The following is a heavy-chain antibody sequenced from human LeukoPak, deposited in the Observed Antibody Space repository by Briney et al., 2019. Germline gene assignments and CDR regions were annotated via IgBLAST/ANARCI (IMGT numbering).Heavy chain of an antibody. CDR3: ARTSIAAREADY. D-gene: IGHD6-6*01. CDR2: ISNNGGST. V-gene: IGHV3-64*01. J-gene: IGHJ4*02. Sequence: GGSLRLFCAASGFPYRRYSMHWVRQAPGKGLEYVSDISNNGGSTYYAKSVKGRFTISRDNSKNTLYLQMGSLRAEDMAVYYCARTSIAAREADYWGQGTLVTVSS. CDR1: GFPYRRYS.